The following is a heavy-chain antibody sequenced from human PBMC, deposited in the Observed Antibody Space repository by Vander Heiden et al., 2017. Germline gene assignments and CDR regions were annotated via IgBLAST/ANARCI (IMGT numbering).Heavy chain of an antibody. J-gene: IGHJ4*02. CDR2: IIPIFGTA. CDR3: GIGEVGSQYGCFDY. Sequence: QVQLVESGAEVKEPGSSVKVGCKASGGTVSSYAISWVRQAPGQGLEWMGGIIPIFGTANYAQMVQGRVTITADESTSTAHMELSRLRSQDPAVYYCGIGEVGSQYGCFDYWGQGTLVNLSS. D-gene: IGHD1-26*01. CDR1: GGTVSSYA. V-gene: IGHV1-69*01.